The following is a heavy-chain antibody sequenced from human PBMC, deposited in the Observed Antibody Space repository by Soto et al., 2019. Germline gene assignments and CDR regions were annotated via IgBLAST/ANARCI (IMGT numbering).Heavy chain of an antibody. CDR3: ARSLNYYFDY. CDR2: ISSTSSYT. D-gene: IGHD1-7*01. Sequence: GGSLRLSCAASGFTFSDYYMSWIRQAPGKGLEWVSYISSTSSYTNYADSVKGRFTISRDNAKNSLYLQMNSLRAEDTAVYYCARSLNYYFDYWGQGTLVTSPQ. V-gene: IGHV3-11*03. J-gene: IGHJ4*02. CDR1: GFTFSDYY.